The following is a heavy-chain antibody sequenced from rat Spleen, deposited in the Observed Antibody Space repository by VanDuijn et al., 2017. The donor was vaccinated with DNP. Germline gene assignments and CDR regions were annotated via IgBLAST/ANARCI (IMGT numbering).Heavy chain of an antibody. D-gene: IGHD1-7*01. CDR2: ISYSGST. J-gene: IGHJ2*01. CDR3: ARWTRYFDY. Sequence: EVQLQELGSGLVKPSQSLSLTCSVIGYSITSNYWGWIRKFPGNKMEYIGHISYSGSTNYNPSLKSRISITRDTSRNHFFLHLNSVTTEDTATYYCARWTRYFDYWGQGVMVTVSS. V-gene: IGHV3-1*01. CDR1: GYSITSNY.